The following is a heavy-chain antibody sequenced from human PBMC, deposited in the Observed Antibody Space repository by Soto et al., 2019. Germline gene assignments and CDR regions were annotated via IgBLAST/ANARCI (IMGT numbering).Heavy chain of an antibody. CDR3: ARSGAGSGWL. D-gene: IGHD6-19*01. V-gene: IGHV4-61*01. J-gene: IGHJ4*02. Sequence: QVQLQESGPGLVKPSETLSLTCTVSGGSVTSGRYYWSWSRQPPGKGLEWIGYIYYTGRTSSSPSLRSRATISVDTPENQFSLKLSSVTAADTAKYYCARSGAGSGWLGGQGTQVTVSS. CDR2: IYYTGRT. CDR1: GGSVTSGRYY.